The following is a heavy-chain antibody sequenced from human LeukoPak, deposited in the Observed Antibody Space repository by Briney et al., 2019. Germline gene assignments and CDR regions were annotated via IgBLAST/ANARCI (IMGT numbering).Heavy chain of an antibody. V-gene: IGHV4-4*07. Sequence: SETLSLTCTVSGDSFSRYYWSWIRQPAGKGLEWIGRIYTSGSTNYNPSLKSRVTMSVDTSKDQFSLKLSSVTAADTAVYYCARDRWELLRGYYYYGMDVWGQGTTVTVSS. J-gene: IGHJ6*02. CDR1: GDSFSRYY. CDR2: IYTSGST. D-gene: IGHD2-15*01. CDR3: ARDRWELLRGYYYYGMDV.